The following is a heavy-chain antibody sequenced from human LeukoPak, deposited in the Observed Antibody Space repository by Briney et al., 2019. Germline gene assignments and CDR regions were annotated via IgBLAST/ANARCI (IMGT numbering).Heavy chain of an antibody. D-gene: IGHD2-15*01. Sequence: ASVKVSCKPSGYTFTSYGISWVRHGPGQGLEWMGWISAYNGNTNYAQKLQGRVTMTTDTSTSTAYMELRSLRPDDTAVYYCARDGPDVDCSGGSCYSGSWGQGTLVTVSS. CDR1: GYTFTSYG. V-gene: IGHV1-18*04. J-gene: IGHJ5*02. CDR3: ARDGPDVDCSGGSCYSGS. CDR2: ISAYNGNT.